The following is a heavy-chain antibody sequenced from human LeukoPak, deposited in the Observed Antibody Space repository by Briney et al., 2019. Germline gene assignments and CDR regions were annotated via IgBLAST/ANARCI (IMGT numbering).Heavy chain of an antibody. D-gene: IGHD2-2*01. CDR3: ARIVVVPAATRGGDY. CDR1: GFTFSSYA. J-gene: IGHJ4*02. CDR2: ISGSGGST. V-gene: IGHV3-23*01. Sequence: GGSLRLSCAASGFTFSSYAMSWVRQAPGKGLEWVSAISGSGGSTYYADSVRGRFTISRDNSKNTLYLQMNSLRAEDTAVYYCARIVVVPAATRGGDYWGQGTLVTVSS.